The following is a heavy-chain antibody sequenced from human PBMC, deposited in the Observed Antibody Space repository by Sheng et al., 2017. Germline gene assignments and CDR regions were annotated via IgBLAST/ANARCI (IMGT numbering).Heavy chain of an antibody. J-gene: IGHJ4*02. D-gene: IGHD6-25*01. CDR3: ARGGRTATLISY. CDR1: GGSFNDYY. Sequence: QVQLQQWGAGLLKPSETLSLTCAVYGGSFNDYYWTWIRQPPGKGLEWIGEINHSGSTNYNPSLKSRVTISVDTSKNQFSLKLSSVTAADTAVYYCARGGRTATLISYWGQGTLVTVSS. CDR2: INHSGST. V-gene: IGHV4-34*01.